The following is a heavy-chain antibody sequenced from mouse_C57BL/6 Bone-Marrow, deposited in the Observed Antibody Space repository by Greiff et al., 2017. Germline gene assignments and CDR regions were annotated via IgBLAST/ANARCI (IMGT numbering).Heavy chain of an antibody. CDR1: GYSFTSDY. V-gene: IGHV3-8*01. CDR3: ARSGMTNWYFDV. D-gene: IGHD2-13*01. Sequence: EVMLVESGPGLAKPSPTLSFTCSVTGYSFTSDYWNWVRKFPGNKLEYMGYISHSGSTYYNPSLKSRISITRDTSKNQYYLQLNSVTTEYTATYYCARSGMTNWYFDVWGTGTTVTVSS. CDR2: ISHSGST. J-gene: IGHJ1*03.